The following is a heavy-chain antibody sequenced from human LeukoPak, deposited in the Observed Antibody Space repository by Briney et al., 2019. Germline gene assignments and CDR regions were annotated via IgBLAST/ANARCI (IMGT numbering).Heavy chain of an antibody. CDR2: TRNKANNYIT. D-gene: IGHD2-2*02. V-gene: IGHV3-72*01. Sequence: GGSLRLSCAASAFIVSDHYMDWVRQAPGKGLEWVGRTRNKANNYITEYAASVKGRFTISRDDSKNSLYLQMNSLKTEDTAVYYCTRIPLAPDYYGMDVWGQGTTVIVSS. CDR3: TRIPLAPDYYGMDV. J-gene: IGHJ6*02. CDR1: AFIVSDHY.